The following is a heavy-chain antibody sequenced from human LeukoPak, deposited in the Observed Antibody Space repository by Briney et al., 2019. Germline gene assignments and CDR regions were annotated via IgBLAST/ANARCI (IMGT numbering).Heavy chain of an antibody. D-gene: IGHD2-2*02. CDR3: AKVADCSSTSCYTLDY. CDR1: GFTFSSYG. J-gene: IGHJ4*02. Sequence: GRSLRLSCAASGFTFSSYGMHWVRQAPGKGLEWVAVISYDGSNKYCADSVKGRFTISRDNSKNTLYLQMNSLRAEDTAVYYCAKVADCSSTSCYTLDYWGQGTLVTVSS. V-gene: IGHV3-30*18. CDR2: ISYDGSNK.